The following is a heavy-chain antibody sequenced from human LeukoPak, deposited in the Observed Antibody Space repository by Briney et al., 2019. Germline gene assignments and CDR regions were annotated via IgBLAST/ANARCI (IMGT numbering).Heavy chain of an antibody. J-gene: IGHJ5*01. Sequence: SETLSLTCTVSGGAITSGGYSWNWIRQPPGKGLEWIGCIYDRGPAYYNPSLKSRFTISVDRPKIQFFLNVTSLTAADTAVYYCARSRQASGLFNSWGQGTLVVVSS. CDR3: ARSRQASGLFNS. CDR1: GGAITSGGYS. D-gene: IGHD3-10*01. CDR2: IYDRGPA. V-gene: IGHV4-30-2*01.